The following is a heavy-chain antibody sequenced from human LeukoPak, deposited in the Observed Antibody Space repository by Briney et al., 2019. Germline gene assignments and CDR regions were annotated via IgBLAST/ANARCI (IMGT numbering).Heavy chain of an antibody. D-gene: IGHD6-19*01. J-gene: IGHJ4*02. Sequence: GGSLRLSCAASGFTFSHYNMIWVRQTPGKGLEWVSAISGSGGSTYYADSVKGRFTISRDNSKNTLYLQMNSLRAEDTAVYYCAKEGIAVATTDYWGQGTLVTVSS. CDR2: ISGSGGST. CDR1: GFTFSHYN. CDR3: AKEGIAVATTDY. V-gene: IGHV3-23*01.